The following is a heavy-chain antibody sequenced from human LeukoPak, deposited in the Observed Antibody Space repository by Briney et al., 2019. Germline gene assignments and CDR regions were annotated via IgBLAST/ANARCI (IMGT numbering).Heavy chain of an antibody. CDR3: ARGYRTFDY. D-gene: IGHD4-11*01. CDR2: IYYSGST. V-gene: IGHV4-59*01. J-gene: IGHJ4*02. CDR1: GGSISSYY. Sequence: SETLSLTCTVSGGSISSYYWSWIRQPPGKGLEWIGYIYYSGSTNYNPSLKSRVTISVDTSKNQFSLKLSSVTAADTAVYYCARGYRTFDYWGQGTLVTVSS.